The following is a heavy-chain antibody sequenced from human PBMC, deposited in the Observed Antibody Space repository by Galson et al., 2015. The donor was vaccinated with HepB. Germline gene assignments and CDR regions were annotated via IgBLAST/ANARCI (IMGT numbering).Heavy chain of an antibody. CDR1: GYTFTSYG. J-gene: IGHJ6*02. CDR3: ARWDFSGYSPYYYYGMDV. CDR2: TSAYNGNT. V-gene: IGHV1-18*01. D-gene: IGHD3-22*01. Sequence: QSGAEVKKPGASVKVSCKASGYTFTSYGISWVRQAPGQGLEWMGWTSAYNGNTNYAQKLQGRVTMTTDTSTSTAYMELRSLRSDDTAVYYCARWDFSGYSPYYYYGMDVWGQGTTVTVSS.